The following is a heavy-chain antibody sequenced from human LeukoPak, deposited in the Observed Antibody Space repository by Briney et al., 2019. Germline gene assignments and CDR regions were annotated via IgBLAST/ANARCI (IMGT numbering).Heavy chain of an antibody. CDR1: GGSISSSSYY. J-gene: IGHJ4*02. D-gene: IGHD3-16*01. V-gene: IGHV4-39*01. CDR3: AGTNYDYVWGSSPVDY. CDR2: IYYSGST. Sequence: SETLSLTCTVSGGSISSSSYYWGWIRQPPGKGLEWIGSIYYSGSTYYNPSLKSRVTISVDTSKNQFSLKLSSVTAADTAVYYCAGTNYDYVWGSSPVDYWGQGTLVTVSS.